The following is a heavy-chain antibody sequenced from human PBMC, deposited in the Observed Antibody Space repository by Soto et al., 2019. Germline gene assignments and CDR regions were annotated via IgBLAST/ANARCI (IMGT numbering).Heavy chain of an antibody. CDR1: GFNCGSYA. CDR3: AISQDRGGRTTFIY. V-gene: IGHV3-9*01. Sequence: SQRHPSAASGFNCGSYAMHWVRKGPEKGLEWVSGINWKSDIGYADSVKGRFTISRDNAENSLYLQMNSLRAEDTALYYCAISQDRGGRTTFIYWGQGTQVTVSS. CDR2: INWKSDI. D-gene: IGHD3-16*01. J-gene: IGHJ4*02.